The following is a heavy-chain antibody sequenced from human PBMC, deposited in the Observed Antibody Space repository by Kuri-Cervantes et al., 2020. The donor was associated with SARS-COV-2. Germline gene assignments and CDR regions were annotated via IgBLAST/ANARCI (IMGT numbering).Heavy chain of an antibody. J-gene: IGHJ4*02. Sequence: GGSLRLSCAASGFTFSDYYMSWIRRAPGKVLEWVSYISSSGSTIYCADSVKGRFTISRDNAKNSLYLQMNSLRAEDTAVYYCASRYSSSWYAVDYWGQGTLVTVSS. CDR1: GFTFSDYY. CDR2: ISSSGSTI. V-gene: IGHV3-11*04. D-gene: IGHD6-13*01. CDR3: ASRYSSSWYAVDY.